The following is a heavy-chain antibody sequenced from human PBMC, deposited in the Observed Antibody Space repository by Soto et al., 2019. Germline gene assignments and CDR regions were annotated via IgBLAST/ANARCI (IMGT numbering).Heavy chain of an antibody. CDR1: GYTFTSSA. CDR3: ASWFGEPPGVNWFDP. J-gene: IGHJ5*02. CDR2: IVVGSGNT. D-gene: IGHD3-10*01. Sequence: SVKVSCKASGYTFTSSAMQWVRQARGQRLEWIGWIVVGSGNTNYAQKFQERVTITRDMSTSTAYMELSSLRSEDTAVYYCASWFGEPPGVNWFDPWGQGTLVTVSS. V-gene: IGHV1-58*02.